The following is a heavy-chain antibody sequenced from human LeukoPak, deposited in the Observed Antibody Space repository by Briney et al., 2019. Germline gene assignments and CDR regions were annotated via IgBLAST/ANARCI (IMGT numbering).Heavy chain of an antibody. J-gene: IGHJ4*02. CDR1: GFTFSNYW. D-gene: IGHD3-10*01. Sequence: GGSLRLSCAASGFTFSNYWMTWVRQAPGKGLEWVATIKQDGSEKYYVDSVKGRFTISRDNAKNSLYLQMNSLRAEDTAVYYCARERTPKPYYGSGSYDRYFDRWGQGTLVTVSS. CDR2: IKQDGSEK. CDR3: ARERTPKPYYGSGSYDRYFDR. V-gene: IGHV3-7*01.